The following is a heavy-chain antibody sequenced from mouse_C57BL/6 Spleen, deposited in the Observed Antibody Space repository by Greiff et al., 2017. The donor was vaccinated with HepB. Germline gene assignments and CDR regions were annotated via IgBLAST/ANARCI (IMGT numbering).Heavy chain of an antibody. Sequence: EVQLVESEGGLVQPGSSMKLSCTASGFTFSDYYMAWVRQVPEKGLEWVANINYDGSSTYYLDSLKSRFIISRDNAKNILYLQMSSLKSEDTATYYGARDPGYFDVWGTGTTVTVSS. CDR1: GFTFSDYY. V-gene: IGHV5-16*01. J-gene: IGHJ1*03. CDR2: INYDGSST. CDR3: ARDPGYFDV.